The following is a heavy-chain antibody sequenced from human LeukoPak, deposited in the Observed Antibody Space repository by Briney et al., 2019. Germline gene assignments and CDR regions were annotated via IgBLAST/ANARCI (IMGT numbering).Heavy chain of an antibody. Sequence: SETLSLTCTVSGGSISSYYWSSIRQPPVKALEWIGYIYYSGSTNYNPSLKSRVTISVDTSKNQFSLKLSSVTAPDTAVYYCARYVWGSYPTFEDYWGQGTLVTVSS. CDR1: GGSISSYY. V-gene: IGHV4-59*01. CDR2: IYYSGST. D-gene: IGHD3-16*02. J-gene: IGHJ4*02. CDR3: ARYVWGSYPTFEDY.